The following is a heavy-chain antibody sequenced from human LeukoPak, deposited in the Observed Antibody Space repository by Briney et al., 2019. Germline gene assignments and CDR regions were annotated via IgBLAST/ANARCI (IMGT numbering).Heavy chain of an antibody. CDR3: TRVGYVDEGIDY. CDR1: GFTFSSYW. CDR2: IKQDGSKK. Sequence: GGSLRLSCAASGFTFSSYWMSWVRQAPGKGLEWVANIKQDGSKKSYVDSVKGRFTISRDNAKNSLYLQMNSLRAEDTAIYYCTRVGYVDEGIDYWGQGTLVTVSS. V-gene: IGHV3-7*04. J-gene: IGHJ4*02. D-gene: IGHD4-17*01.